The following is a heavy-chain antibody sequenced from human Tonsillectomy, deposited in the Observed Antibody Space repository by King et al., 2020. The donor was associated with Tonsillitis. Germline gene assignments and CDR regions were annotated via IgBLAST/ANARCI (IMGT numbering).Heavy chain of an antibody. V-gene: IGHV1-69*09. CDR1: GDTFSRSA. D-gene: IGHD3-10*01. CDR2: IVPVLGTT. CDR3: AHSIYYLGSGSYFSRDWFDP. J-gene: IGHJ5*02. Sequence: QLVQSGTEVKKPGSSVKVSCKASGDTFSRSAISWVRQAPGQGLEWMGRIVPVLGTTNYAPYFRDRVTFTADTSTTTAYVELRSLRSDDTAVYYCAHSIYYLGSGSYFSRDWFDPWGQGTLVIVSS.